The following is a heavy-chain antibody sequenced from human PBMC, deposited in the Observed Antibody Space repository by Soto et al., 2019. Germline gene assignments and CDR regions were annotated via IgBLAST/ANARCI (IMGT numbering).Heavy chain of an antibody. Sequence: GGSLRLSCAASGFTFSSYGMHWVRQAPGKGLEWVAVIWYDGSNKYYADSVKGRFTISRDNSKNTLYLQMNSLRAEDTAVYYCARGVGIVGAKGPEYFQHWGQGTLVTVSS. CDR2: IWYDGSNK. J-gene: IGHJ1*01. CDR3: ARGVGIVGAKGPEYFQH. CDR1: GFTFSSYG. D-gene: IGHD1-26*01. V-gene: IGHV3-33*01.